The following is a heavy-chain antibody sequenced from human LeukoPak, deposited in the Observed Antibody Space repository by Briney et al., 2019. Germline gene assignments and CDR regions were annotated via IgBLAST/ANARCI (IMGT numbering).Heavy chain of an antibody. V-gene: IGHV1-2*02. D-gene: IGHD3-22*01. CDR2: INPNSGGT. CDR3: ATDYHYDSSGYDI. J-gene: IGHJ3*02. CDR1: GYTFTGYY. Sequence: GASVKVSCKASGYTFTGYYMHWVRQPPGQGLEWMGWINPNSGGTNYAQKFQGRVTMTRDTSISTAYMELSRLRSDDTAVYYCATDYHYDSSGYDIWGQGTMVTVSS.